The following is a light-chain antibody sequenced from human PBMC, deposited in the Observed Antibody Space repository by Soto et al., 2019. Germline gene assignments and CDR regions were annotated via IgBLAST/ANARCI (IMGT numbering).Light chain of an antibody. V-gene: IGKV1-12*01. CDR3: QQANSFPLT. J-gene: IGKJ4*01. CDR2: AAS. Sequence: DIQMTQSPSSVSASVGDRGTLTCRASQGISSRLAWYQQKTGKAPNLLIYAASNLQSGVPSRFSGSGSETDFTLTIGSLQPEDFATYCWQQANSFPLTFGGGTKVEIK. CDR1: QGISSR.